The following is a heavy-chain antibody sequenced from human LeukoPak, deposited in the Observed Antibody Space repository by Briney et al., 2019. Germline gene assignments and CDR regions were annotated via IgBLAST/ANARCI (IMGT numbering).Heavy chain of an antibody. V-gene: IGHV3-30*03. J-gene: IGHJ5*02. Sequence: GGSLRLSCAASGFTFSSFGMHWVRQAPGKGLEWVAVISSDGSNKYYADSVKGRFTISRDNSKNTLYLQMNSLRAEDTAVYYCATYYDSSGYYNWFDPWGQGTLVTVSS. CDR1: GFTFSSFG. CDR3: ATYYDSSGYYNWFDP. CDR2: ISSDGSNK. D-gene: IGHD3-22*01.